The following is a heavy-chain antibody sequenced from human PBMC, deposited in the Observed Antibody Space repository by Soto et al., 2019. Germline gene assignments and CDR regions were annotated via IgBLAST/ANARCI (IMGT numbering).Heavy chain of an antibody. J-gene: IGHJ3*02. D-gene: IGHD3-22*01. CDR2: IKSDGSSP. CDR3: TRDYYHTSGYYRNNAFDI. Sequence: GGSLSLPCAASGFTFSIYWMHLVRQAPGTGLVWVARIKSDGSSPTYADSVKGRFTISRDNAKNTLYLQMNSLRAEDTAVYFCTRDYYHTSGYYRNNAFDIWGQGTMVTVSS. CDR1: GFTFSIYW. V-gene: IGHV3-74*01.